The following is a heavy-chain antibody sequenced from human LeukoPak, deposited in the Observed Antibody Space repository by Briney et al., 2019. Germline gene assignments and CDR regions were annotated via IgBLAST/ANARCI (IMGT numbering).Heavy chain of an antibody. J-gene: IGHJ4*02. CDR2: MNPNSGNT. Sequence: VASVKVSCKASGYTFTSYDINWVRQATGQGLEWMGWMNPNSGNTGYAQKFQGRVTMTRNTSISTAYMELSSLRSEDTAVYYCARGPSTYYYDSSGLKGPDYWGQGTLVTVSS. V-gene: IGHV1-8*01. D-gene: IGHD3-22*01. CDR1: GYTFTSYD. CDR3: ARGPSTYYYDSSGLKGPDY.